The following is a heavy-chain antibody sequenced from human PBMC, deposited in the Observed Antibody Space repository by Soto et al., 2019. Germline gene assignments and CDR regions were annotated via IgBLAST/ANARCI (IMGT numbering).Heavy chain of an antibody. J-gene: IGHJ6*03. V-gene: IGHV4-31*03. CDR1: GGSISSGGYY. CDR3: ARVQDLAESNYYYMDV. CDR2: IYYSGST. Sequence: QVQLQESGPGLVKPSQTLSLTCTVSGGSISSGGYYWSWIRQHPGKGLEWIGYIYYSGSTYYNPSLKSRVTISVDTSKNQCSLKLSSVNAAATDVYYCARVQDLAESNYYYMDVWGKGTTVTVSS.